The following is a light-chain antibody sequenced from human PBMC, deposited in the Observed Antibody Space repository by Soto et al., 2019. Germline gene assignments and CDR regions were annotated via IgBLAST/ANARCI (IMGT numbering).Light chain of an antibody. Sequence: DIQLTQSPSFLSASVGDRVTITCRASQGISSYLAWYQQKPGKAPKLLIYAASTLQSGVPSRFSGSLYKTELALTLSSMQPEDSATYYCQQLNSYKTFGQGTKVEIK. V-gene: IGKV1-9*01. CDR2: AAS. J-gene: IGKJ1*01. CDR3: QQLNSYKT. CDR1: QGISSY.